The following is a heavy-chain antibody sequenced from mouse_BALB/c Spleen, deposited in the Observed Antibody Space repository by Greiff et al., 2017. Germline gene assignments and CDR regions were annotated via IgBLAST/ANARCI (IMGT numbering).Heavy chain of an antibody. CDR3: AREPNRAGDAMDY. V-gene: IGHV5-4*02. CDR1: GFTFSDYY. CDR2: ISDGGSYT. Sequence: EVMLVESGGGLVKPGGSLKLSCAASGFTFSDYYMYWVRQTPEKRLEWVATISDGGSYTYYPDSVKGRFTISRDNAKNNLYLQMSSLKSEDTAMYYCAREPNRAGDAMDYWGQGTSVTVSS. J-gene: IGHJ4*01. D-gene: IGHD3-3*01.